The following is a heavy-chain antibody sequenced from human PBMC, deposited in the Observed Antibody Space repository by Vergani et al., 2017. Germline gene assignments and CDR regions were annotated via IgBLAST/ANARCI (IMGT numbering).Heavy chain of an antibody. Sequence: QLQLQESGPGLVKPSETLSLTCTVSGGSISSSSYYWGWIRQPPGKGLEWIGGIYYSGSTYYNPSLKSRLTISVDPSKNQFFLKLSSVTAADTAVYYCATHVATVTPRYFDYWGQGTLVTVSS. J-gene: IGHJ4*02. V-gene: IGHV4-39*01. CDR3: ATHVATVTPRYFDY. D-gene: IGHD4-11*01. CDR1: GGSISSSSYY. CDR2: IYYSGST.